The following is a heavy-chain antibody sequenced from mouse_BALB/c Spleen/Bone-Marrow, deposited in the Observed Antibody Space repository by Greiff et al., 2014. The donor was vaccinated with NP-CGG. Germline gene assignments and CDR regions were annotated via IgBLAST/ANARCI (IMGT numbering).Heavy chain of an antibody. CDR2: IDPAIFT. CDR3: ASYRYGWYFDV. CDR1: GFNNKDTY. J-gene: IGHJ1*01. V-gene: IGHV14-3*02. D-gene: IGHD2-14*01. Sequence: VQLQQSGAELVKPGASVKLSCTASGFNNKDTYLHWGKQRPEQGLGWIGRIDPAIFTKYDPKFQGKATITADTSSNTAYLHLSSLTSEDTAVYYCASYRYGWYFDVWGAGTTVTVSS.